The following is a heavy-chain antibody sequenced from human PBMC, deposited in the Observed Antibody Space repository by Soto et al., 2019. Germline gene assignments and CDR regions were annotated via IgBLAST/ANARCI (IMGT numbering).Heavy chain of an antibody. CDR1: GGSISSSSYY. CDR3: ARSMTTVVTLDY. J-gene: IGHJ4*02. D-gene: IGHD4-17*01. Sequence: QLQLQESGPGLVKPSETLSLTCTVSGGSISSSSYYWGWIRQPPGKGLEWIGSIYYSGSTYYNPSLKSRVTISVHTSKSQFPLKLSSVTAADTAVYYCARSMTTVVTLDYWGQGTLVTVSS. V-gene: IGHV4-39*01. CDR2: IYYSGST.